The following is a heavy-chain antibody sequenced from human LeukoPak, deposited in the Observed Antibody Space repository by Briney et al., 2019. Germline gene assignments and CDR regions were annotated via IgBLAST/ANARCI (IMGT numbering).Heavy chain of an antibody. CDR1: GYTFTSYD. J-gene: IGHJ6*03. Sequence: ASVKVSCKASGYTFTSYDINWVRQATGQGLEWMGWMNPNSGNTGYAQKFQGRVTITRNTSISTAYMELSSLRSEDMAVYYCARKGGSYSDPYYYYYYMDVWGKGTTVTVSS. CDR2: MNPNSGNT. D-gene: IGHD1-26*01. CDR3: ARKGGSYSDPYYYYYYMDV. V-gene: IGHV1-8*03.